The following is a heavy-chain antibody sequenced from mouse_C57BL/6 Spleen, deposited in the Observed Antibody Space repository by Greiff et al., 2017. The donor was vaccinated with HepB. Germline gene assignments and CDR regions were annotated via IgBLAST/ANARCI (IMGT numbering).Heavy chain of an antibody. CDR2: INPNNGGT. J-gene: IGHJ2*01. CDR3: ARDDGYYFDY. D-gene: IGHD2-3*01. CDR1: GYTFTDYN. V-gene: IGHV1-22*01. Sequence: VHVKQSGPELMKPGASVKMSCKASGYTFTDYNMHWVKQSHGKSLEWIGYINPNNGGTSYNQKFKGKATLTVNKSSSTAYMELRSLTSEDSAVYYCARDDGYYFDYWGQGTTLTVSS.